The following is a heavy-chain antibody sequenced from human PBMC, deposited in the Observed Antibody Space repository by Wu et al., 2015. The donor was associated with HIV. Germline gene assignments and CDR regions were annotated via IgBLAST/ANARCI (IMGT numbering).Heavy chain of an antibody. D-gene: IGHD3-3*01. CDR2: VSPNSGDT. CDR3: ARAQLPLEPKFLELVAIT. V-gene: IGHV1-2*02. J-gene: IGHJ4*02. CDR1: GYTFSDYY. Sequence: QVQLVQSGAEVKKPGASVRVSCKASGYTFSDYYMHWVRQAPGHGLEWMGWVSPNSGDTRYAQNFQGRVTLIMDTSVSTAYLELNRLTSDDTAVYYCARAQLPLEPKFLELVAITWGQGTLVHRLL.